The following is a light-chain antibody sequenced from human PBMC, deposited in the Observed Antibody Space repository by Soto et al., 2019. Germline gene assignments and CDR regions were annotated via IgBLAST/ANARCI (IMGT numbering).Light chain of an antibody. Sequence: SVLTQPPSVSGAPGQRVTISCTGSSSNIGAGYDVHWYQQLPGTAPKLLIYGNSNRPSGVPDRFSGSKSGTSASLAITGLQAEDEADYYCQSYDSSLSGSEVFGTGTKVTV. J-gene: IGLJ1*01. CDR3: QSYDSSLSGSEV. CDR1: SSNIGAGYD. CDR2: GNS. V-gene: IGLV1-40*01.